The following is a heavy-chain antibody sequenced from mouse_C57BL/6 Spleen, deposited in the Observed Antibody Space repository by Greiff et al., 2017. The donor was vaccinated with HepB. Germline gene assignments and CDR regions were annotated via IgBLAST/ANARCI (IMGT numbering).Heavy chain of an antibody. CDR2: IDPSDSET. Sequence: QVQLQQPGAELVRPGSSVKLSCKASGYTFTSYWMHWVKQRPIQGLEWIGNIDPSDSETHYNQKFKDKATLTVDKSSSTAYMQLSSLTSEDSAVYYCARWDYGSPYAMDYWGQGTSLTVSS. D-gene: IGHD1-1*01. CDR1: GYTFTSYW. J-gene: IGHJ4*01. V-gene: IGHV1-52*01. CDR3: ARWDYGSPYAMDY.